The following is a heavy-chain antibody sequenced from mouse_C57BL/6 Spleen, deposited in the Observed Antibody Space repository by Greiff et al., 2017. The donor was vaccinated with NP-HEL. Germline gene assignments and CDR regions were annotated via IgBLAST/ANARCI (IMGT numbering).Heavy chain of an antibody. Sequence: QVQLQQPGAELVRPGTSVKLSCKASGYTFTSYWMHWVKQRPGQGLEWIGVIDPSDSYTNYNQKFKGKATLTVDTSSSTAYMQLSSLTSEDSAVYYCARGGGSSYLAWFAYWGQGTLVTVSA. J-gene: IGHJ3*01. CDR2: IDPSDSYT. D-gene: IGHD1-1*01. V-gene: IGHV1-59*01. CDR1: GYTFTSYW. CDR3: ARGGGSSYLAWFAY.